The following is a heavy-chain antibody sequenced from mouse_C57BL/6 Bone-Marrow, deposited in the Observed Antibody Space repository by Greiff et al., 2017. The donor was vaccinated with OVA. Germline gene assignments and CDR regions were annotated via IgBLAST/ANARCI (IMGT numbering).Heavy chain of an antibody. V-gene: IGHV7-3*01. CDR3: ARFRNAMDY. Sequence: EVKVEESGGGLVQPGGSLSLSCAASGFTFTDYYMSWVRQPPGKALEWLGFIRHKANGYTSEHSASVKGRFTISRDYSQSILYLQMHALGAEDSATYYCARFRNAMDYWGQGTSVTVSS. CDR1: GFTFTDYY. CDR2: IRHKANGYTS. J-gene: IGHJ4*01.